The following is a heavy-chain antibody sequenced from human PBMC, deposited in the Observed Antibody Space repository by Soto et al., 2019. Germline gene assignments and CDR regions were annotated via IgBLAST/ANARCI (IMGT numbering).Heavy chain of an antibody. J-gene: IGHJ4*02. D-gene: IGHD5-18*01. CDR3: ASGIQLWLRRINNGYSG. Sequence: QVQLVQSGAGVKKPESSVKVSCKAPGGTFSTYAISWVRQAPGQGLEWMGGILPMFGTANYAQRFQDRVTTTADESTNTVYMELSSLRSEDTAVYFCASGIQLWLRRINNGYSGWGQGTLVTVSS. CDR1: GGTFSTYA. CDR2: ILPMFGTA. V-gene: IGHV1-69*12.